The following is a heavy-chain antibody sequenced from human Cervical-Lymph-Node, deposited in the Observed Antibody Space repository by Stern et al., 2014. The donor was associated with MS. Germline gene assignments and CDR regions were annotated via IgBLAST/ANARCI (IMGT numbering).Heavy chain of an antibody. D-gene: IGHD4-17*01. CDR1: GGTFSSYA. Sequence: QVQLVQSGAEVKKPGSSVKVSCKASGGTFSSYAINWVRQAPGQGLEWMGGIIPILDTPNYAQNFQGRVTITADDCTSTAYMELSSLRSEDPAVYYWGGPSTVTVGAMDVWGQGTTVTVSS. CDR2: IIPILDTP. V-gene: IGHV1-69*01. J-gene: IGHJ6*02. CDR3: GGPSTVTVGAMDV.